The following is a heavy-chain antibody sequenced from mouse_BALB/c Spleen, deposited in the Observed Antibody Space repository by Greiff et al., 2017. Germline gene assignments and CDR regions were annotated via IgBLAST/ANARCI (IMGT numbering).Heavy chain of an antibody. V-gene: IGHV14-3*02. J-gene: IGHJ4*01. D-gene: IGHD1-2*01. CDR2: IDPANGNT. CDR3: ASARLRAMDY. CDR1: GFNIKDTY. Sequence: EVQLQQSGAELVKPGASVKLSCTASGFNIKDTYMHWVKQRPEQGLEWIGRIDPANGNTKYDPKFQGKATITADTSSNTAYLQLSSLTSEDTAVYYCASARLRAMDYWGQGTSVTVSS.